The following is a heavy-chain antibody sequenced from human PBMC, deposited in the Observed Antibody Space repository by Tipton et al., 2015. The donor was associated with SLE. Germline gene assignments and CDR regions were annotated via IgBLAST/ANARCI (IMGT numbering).Heavy chain of an antibody. CDR3: AREGGSELPHYYYYGMDV. D-gene: IGHD3-16*01. CDR2: IKQDGSEK. J-gene: IGHJ6*02. Sequence: SLRLSCAASGFTFSSYAMSWVRQAPGKGLEWVANIKQDGSEKYYVDSVKGRFTISRDNAKNSLYLQMNSLRAEDTAVYYCAREGGSELPHYYYYGMDVWGQGTTVTVSS. CDR1: GFTFSSYA. V-gene: IGHV3-7*03.